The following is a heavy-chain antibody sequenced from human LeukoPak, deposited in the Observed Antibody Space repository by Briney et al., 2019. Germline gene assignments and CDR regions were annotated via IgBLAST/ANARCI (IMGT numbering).Heavy chain of an antibody. CDR3: AKDRLGDYYFDY. D-gene: IGHD4-17*01. V-gene: IGHV3-23*01. J-gene: IGHJ4*02. Sequence: GGSLTLSCAASGFTFTTYSMNWVRQAPGKGLEWVAAISGSGGSSYHAHSVKGRFTISRDNHKNTLLLQMNSLRGEDTAVYYCAKDRLGDYYFDYWGQGTLVTVSS. CDR2: ISGSGGSS. CDR1: GFTFTTYS.